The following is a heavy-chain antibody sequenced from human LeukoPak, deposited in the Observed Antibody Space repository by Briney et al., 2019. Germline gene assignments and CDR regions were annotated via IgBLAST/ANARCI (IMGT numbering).Heavy chain of an antibody. V-gene: IGHV3-30*18. J-gene: IGHJ4*02. D-gene: IGHD6-13*01. CDR2: ISYDGSNK. CDR3: AKLSLFSSSWPIDDY. CDR1: GFTFTNYG. Sequence: GRSLRLSCAASGFTFTNYGMHWVRQAPGKGLEWVAVISYDGSNKYYADSVKGRFTISRDNFKNTLYLQMNSLRAEDTAVYYCAKLSLFSSSWPIDDYWGQGTLVTVSS.